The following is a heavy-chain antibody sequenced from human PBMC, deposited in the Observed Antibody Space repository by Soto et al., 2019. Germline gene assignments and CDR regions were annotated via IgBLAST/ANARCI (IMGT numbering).Heavy chain of an antibody. CDR1: GGTFSSFA. D-gene: IGHD3-22*01. Sequence: QVQLVQSGAEVKKPGSSAKVSCKASGGTFSSFAISWVRQAPGQGLEWMGGLVPIFATPTYAQKFQGRVTITADESTSTAYMEMSSLRSEDTAVYYCARDAGRQYYDSRGYYFDHWGQGTLVTVSS. J-gene: IGHJ4*02. CDR3: ARDAGRQYYDSRGYYFDH. CDR2: LVPIFATP. V-gene: IGHV1-69*12.